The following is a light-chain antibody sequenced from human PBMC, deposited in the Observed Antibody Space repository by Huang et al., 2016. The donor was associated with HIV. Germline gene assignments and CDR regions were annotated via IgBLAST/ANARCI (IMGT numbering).Light chain of an antibody. CDR1: QSISSY. V-gene: IGKV1-39*01. J-gene: IGKJ2*01. CDR3: QQSYSSPPMYT. CDR2: AAS. Sequence: DIQMTQSPSSLSASVGDRVTITCRASQSISSYLNWYQQKQEKAPKLLIYAASSLQSGVPSRFSGSGSGTEFTLTISSLQPEDFATYYCQQSYSSPPMYTFGQGTKLEIK.